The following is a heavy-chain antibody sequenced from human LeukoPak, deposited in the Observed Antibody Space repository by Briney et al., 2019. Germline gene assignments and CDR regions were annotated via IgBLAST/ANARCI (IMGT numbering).Heavy chain of an antibody. D-gene: IGHD1-26*01. CDR1: GFTFDDYA. V-gene: IGHV3-9*01. J-gene: IGHJ6*02. CDR3: AKDIGIVGATNSYYYYGMDV. Sequence: PGGSLRLSCAASGFTFDDYAMHWVRQAPGKGLEWVSGISWNSGSIGYADSVKGRFTISRDNAKNSLYLQMNSLRAEDTALYYCAKDIGIVGATNSYYYYGMDVWGQGTTVTVSS. CDR2: ISWNSGSI.